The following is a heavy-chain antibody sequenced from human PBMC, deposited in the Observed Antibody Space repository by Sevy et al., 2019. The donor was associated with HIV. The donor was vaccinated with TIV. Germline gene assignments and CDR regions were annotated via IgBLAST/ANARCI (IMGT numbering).Heavy chain of an antibody. CDR1: GFTFSSYW. CDR3: ARDKKYTYYDFWSGYYGGGNYYYYGMDV. CDR2: IKQDGSEK. V-gene: IGHV3-7*01. J-gene: IGHJ6*02. D-gene: IGHD3-3*01. Sequence: GGSLRLSCAASGFTFSSYWMSWVRQAPGKGLEWVANIKQDGSEKYYVDSVNGRFTISRDNAKNSLYLQMNSLRAEDTAVYYCARDKKYTYYDFWSGYYGGGNYYYYGMDVWGQGTTVTVSS.